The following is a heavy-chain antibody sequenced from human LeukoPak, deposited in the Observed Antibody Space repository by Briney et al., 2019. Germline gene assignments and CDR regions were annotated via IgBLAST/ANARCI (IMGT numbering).Heavy chain of an antibody. Sequence: PSETLSLTCAVSGGSISSGGYSWSWIRQHPGKGLEWIGYIYYSGSTYYNPSLKSRVTISVDTSKNQFSLKLSSVTAADTAVYYCARDTGYYGSDQAIPPGGTFDYWGQGTLVTVSS. CDR2: IYYSGST. D-gene: IGHD3-10*01. CDR1: GGSISSGGYS. J-gene: IGHJ4*02. V-gene: IGHV4-31*11. CDR3: ARDTGYYGSDQAIPPGGTFDY.